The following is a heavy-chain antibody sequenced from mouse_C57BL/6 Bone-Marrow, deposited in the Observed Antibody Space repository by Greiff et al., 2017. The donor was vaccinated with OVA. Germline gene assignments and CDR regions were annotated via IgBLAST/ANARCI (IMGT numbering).Heavy chain of an antibody. Sequence: QVQLQQSGAELVKPGASVKLSCKASGYTFTSYWMHWVKQRPGQGLEWIGMIHPNSGSTNYNEKFKSKATLTVDKSSSTAYMQLSSLTSEDSAVYYCARYGYDGYYVAYWGQGTLVTVSA. CDR1: GYTFTSYW. D-gene: IGHD2-3*01. J-gene: IGHJ3*01. CDR3: ARYGYDGYYVAY. V-gene: IGHV1-64*01. CDR2: IHPNSGST.